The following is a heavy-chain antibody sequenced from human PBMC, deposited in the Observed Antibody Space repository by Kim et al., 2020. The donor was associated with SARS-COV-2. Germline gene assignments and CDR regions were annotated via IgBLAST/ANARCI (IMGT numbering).Heavy chain of an antibody. J-gene: IGHJ4*02. Sequence: GGSLRLSCTASGFSFGVYGMHWVRQAPGKGLVWVSRINADGSNPKYVDAVKGRFTISRDNAKNTLYLQMDSLRAEDTAVYYCTRLLGSSGLYYWGQGTLVTVSS. D-gene: IGHD6-19*01. CDR3: TRLLGSSGLYY. V-gene: IGHV3-74*03. CDR2: INADGSNP. CDR1: GFSFGVYG.